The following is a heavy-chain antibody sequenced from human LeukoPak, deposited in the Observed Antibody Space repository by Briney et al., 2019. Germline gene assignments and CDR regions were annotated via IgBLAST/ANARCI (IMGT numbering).Heavy chain of an antibody. J-gene: IGHJ5*02. CDR3: ARGISGSYPSLNWFDP. CDR1: GGSFSGYY. Sequence: PSETLSLTCAVYGGSFSGYYWSWIRQPPGKGLEWIGEINHSGSTNYNPSLKSRVTISVDTSKNQFSLKLSSVTAADTAVYYCARGISGSYPSLNWFDPWGQGTLVTVSS. D-gene: IGHD1-26*01. CDR2: INHSGST. V-gene: IGHV4-34*01.